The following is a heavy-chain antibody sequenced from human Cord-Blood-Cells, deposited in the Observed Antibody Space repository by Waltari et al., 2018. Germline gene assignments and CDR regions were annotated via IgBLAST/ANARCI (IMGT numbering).Heavy chain of an antibody. CDR2: INPNSGGT. CDR1: GYTFTGHY. D-gene: IGHD3-16*01. CDR3: ARDFYRWGDLDY. V-gene: IGHV1-2*02. J-gene: IGHJ4*02. Sequence: QVQLVQSGAEGKKPGASVHVSCTASGYTFTGHYMHWVRQAPGQGLEWMGWINPNSGGTNYAEKFQGRVTMTRDTSISTAYMELSRLRSDDTAVYYCARDFYRWGDLDYWGQGTLVTVSS.